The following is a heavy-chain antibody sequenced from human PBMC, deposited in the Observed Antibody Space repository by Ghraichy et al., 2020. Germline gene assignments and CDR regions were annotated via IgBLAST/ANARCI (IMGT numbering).Heavy chain of an antibody. CDR3: ARSPYNWNDGSWFDP. CDR2: IYYSGST. D-gene: IGHD1-20*01. V-gene: IGHV4-59*01. CDR1: GGSISSYY. Sequence: SETLSLTCTVSGGSISSYYWSWIRQPPGKGLEWIGYIYYSGSTNYNPSLKSRVTISVDTSKNQFSLKLSSVTAADTAVYYCARSPYNWNDGSWFDPWGQGTLVTVSS. J-gene: IGHJ5*02.